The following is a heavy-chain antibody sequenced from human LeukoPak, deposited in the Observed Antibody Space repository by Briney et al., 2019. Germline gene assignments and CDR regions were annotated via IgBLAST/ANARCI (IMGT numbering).Heavy chain of an antibody. CDR3: ARDGAPYRTSHYYMDV. Sequence: ASVKVSCKASGYTFTSYGISWVRQAPGQGLEWMGWTSAYNGNTNYAQKLQGRVTMTTDTSTSTAYMELRSLRSDDTAVYYCARDGAPYRTSHYYMDVWGKGTTVTVSS. V-gene: IGHV1-18*01. J-gene: IGHJ6*03. D-gene: IGHD4-11*01. CDR1: GYTFTSYG. CDR2: TSAYNGNT.